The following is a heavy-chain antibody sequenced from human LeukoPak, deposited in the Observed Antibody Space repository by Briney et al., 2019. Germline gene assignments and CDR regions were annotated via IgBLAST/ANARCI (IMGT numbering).Heavy chain of an antibody. CDR1: GFTFSSYA. J-gene: IGHJ4*02. CDR3: AKDVMTIFGVGLDY. Sequence: GRSLRLSCAASGFTFSSYAMHWVRQAPGKGLEWVAVISYDGSNKYYADSVKGRLTISRDNSKNTLYLQMNSLRAEDTAVYYCAKDVMTIFGVGLDYWGQGTLVTVSS. V-gene: IGHV3-30-3*01. CDR2: ISYDGSNK. D-gene: IGHD3-3*01.